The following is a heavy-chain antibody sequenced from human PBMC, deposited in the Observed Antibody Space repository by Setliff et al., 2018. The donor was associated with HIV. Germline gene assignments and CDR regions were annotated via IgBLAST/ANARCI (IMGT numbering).Heavy chain of an antibody. D-gene: IGHD3-3*01. V-gene: IGHV4-39*01. J-gene: IGHJ3*02. CDR1: GGSFTSRSYY. CDR3: ARSKTFYDFWGGYYTHGAFKI. CDR2: IFYSGIT. Sequence: SETMSLTCTVSGGSFTSRSYYWGWIRQPPGKGLEWIGSIFYSGITYYNPSLRSRVTISVDTSKNQFSLNLTSVTAADTAVHYCARSKTFYDFWGGYYTHGAFKIWGLGTMVTVSS.